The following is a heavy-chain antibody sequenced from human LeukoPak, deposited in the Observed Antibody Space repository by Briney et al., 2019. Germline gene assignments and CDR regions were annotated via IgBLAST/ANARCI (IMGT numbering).Heavy chain of an antibody. J-gene: IGHJ4*02. D-gene: IGHD6-13*01. CDR1: GFTFSDYW. Sequence: GGSLGLSCAASGFTFSDYWMSWMRQAPGKGLEWVANIKYDGDEEYYVDSVKGRFTISRDNAKNSLYLQLNSLRVEDTAVYYCKSGGAAPGSFDNWGQGTLVTVSP. V-gene: IGHV3-7*01. CDR2: IKYDGDEE. CDR3: KSGGAAPGSFDN.